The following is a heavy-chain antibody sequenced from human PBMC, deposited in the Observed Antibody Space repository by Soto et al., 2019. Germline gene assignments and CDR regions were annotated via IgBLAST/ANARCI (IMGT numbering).Heavy chain of an antibody. CDR3: AKHLDSSGYYEYYFDY. Sequence: PGGSLRLSCAASGFTFSSYAMSWVRQAPGKGLEWVSAISGSGGSTYYADSVKGRFTISRDNSKNTLYLQMNSLRAEDTAVYYCAKHLDSSGYYEYYFDYWGQGTLVTVSS. V-gene: IGHV3-23*01. J-gene: IGHJ4*02. CDR1: GFTFSSYA. CDR2: ISGSGGST. D-gene: IGHD3-22*01.